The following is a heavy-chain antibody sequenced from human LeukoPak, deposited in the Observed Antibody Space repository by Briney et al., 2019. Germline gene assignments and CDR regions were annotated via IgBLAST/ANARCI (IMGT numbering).Heavy chain of an antibody. CDR1: GFTFSNYG. CDR3: AKGSMGRCSGNSCYSVY. Sequence: GGSLRLSCAASGFTFSNYGMHWVRQAPSKGLEWVAVISYDGSNKYYADSVKGRFTISRDNSKNTLYLQMNSLRVEDTAVYYCAKGSMGRCSGNSCYSVYWGQGTLVTVSS. J-gene: IGHJ4*02. V-gene: IGHV3-30*18. CDR2: ISYDGSNK. D-gene: IGHD5-12*01.